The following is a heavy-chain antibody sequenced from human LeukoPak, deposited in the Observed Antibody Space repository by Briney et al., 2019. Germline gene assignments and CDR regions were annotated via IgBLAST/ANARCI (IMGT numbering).Heavy chain of an antibody. CDR1: GGTFSSYG. J-gene: IGHJ4*02. D-gene: IGHD4-17*01. Sequence: SVKVSCKASGGTFSSYGISWVRQAPGQGLEWLGRIIPILGIANYAQKFQGRVTITADKSTNTAYMELSSLRSEDTAVYYCARVSVDYGDYIDYWGQGTLVTVSS. CDR2: IIPILGIA. CDR3: ARVSVDYGDYIDY. V-gene: IGHV1-69*04.